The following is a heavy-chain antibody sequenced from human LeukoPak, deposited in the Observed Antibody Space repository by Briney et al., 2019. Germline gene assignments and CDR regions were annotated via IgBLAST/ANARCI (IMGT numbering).Heavy chain of an antibody. V-gene: IGHV3-21*01. Sequence: GGSLRLSCAASGFTFSSYAMSWVRQVPGKGLEWVSSISSSSTYIYYADSVKGRFTISRDNAKNSLYLQMNSLRAEDTAVYYCARPDKAAFDIWGQGTMVTVSS. J-gene: IGHJ3*02. CDR2: ISSSSTYI. CDR1: GFTFSSYA. CDR3: ARPDKAAFDI.